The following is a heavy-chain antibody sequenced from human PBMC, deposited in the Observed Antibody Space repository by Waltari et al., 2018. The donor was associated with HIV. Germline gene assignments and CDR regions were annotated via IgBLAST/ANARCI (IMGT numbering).Heavy chain of an antibody. J-gene: IGHJ6*02. CDR2: IHYSGSA. CDR3: ATLMVYAPRSHYYGMDV. D-gene: IGHD2-8*01. V-gene: IGHV4-59*01. CDR1: GGSIGSYY. Sequence: QVQLQESGPGLVRPSETLSLTCTVPGGSIGSYYWSWIRPPPGKELEWIGYIHYSGSANYNPSRKSRVTVSVDASKHQFALKLSSVTAADTAVYYCATLMVYAPRSHYYGMDVWGQGTTVIVSS.